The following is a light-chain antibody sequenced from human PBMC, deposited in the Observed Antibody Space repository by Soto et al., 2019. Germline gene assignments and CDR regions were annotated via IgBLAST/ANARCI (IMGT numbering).Light chain of an antibody. J-gene: IGKJ1*01. CDR3: QQYGSSPRT. V-gene: IGKV3-20*01. Sequence: EIVLTQSPGTLSLSPGERATLSCRASQSVNNNYLAWFQQKPGQAPRLLIYGASSRATGIPDRFGGSGSGTDFTLTISRLEPEDFAVYYCQQYGSSPRTFGQGTKVEIK. CDR2: GAS. CDR1: QSVNNNY.